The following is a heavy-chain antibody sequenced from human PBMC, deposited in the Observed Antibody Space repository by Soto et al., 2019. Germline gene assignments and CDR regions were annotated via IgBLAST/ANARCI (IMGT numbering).Heavy chain of an antibody. CDR1: GYTFTSRY. Sequence: ASVKVSCKASGYTFTSRYMHWVRQAPGQGLEWMGIINPSDGSTTYAQKFQERVTITRDMSTSTAYMELSSLRSEDTAVYYCAAEGPYSGSYLDYWGLGTLVTVSS. V-gene: IGHV1-46*01. D-gene: IGHD1-26*01. J-gene: IGHJ4*02. CDR3: AAEGPYSGSYLDY. CDR2: INPSDGST.